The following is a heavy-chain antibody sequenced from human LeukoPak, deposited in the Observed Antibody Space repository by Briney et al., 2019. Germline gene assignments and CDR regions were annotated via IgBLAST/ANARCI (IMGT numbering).Heavy chain of an antibody. J-gene: IGHJ4*02. D-gene: IGHD3-3*02. V-gene: IGHV3-23*01. CDR3: AKGGLIFGVVRAYFDY. Sequence: PGGSLRLSCAASGFTSSSYAMSWVRQAPGKGLEWVSAISGSGGSTYYADSVKGRFTISRDNSKNTLYLQMNSLRAEDTAVYYCAKGGLIFGVVRAYFDYWGQGTLVTVSS. CDR2: ISGSGGST. CDR1: GFTSSSYA.